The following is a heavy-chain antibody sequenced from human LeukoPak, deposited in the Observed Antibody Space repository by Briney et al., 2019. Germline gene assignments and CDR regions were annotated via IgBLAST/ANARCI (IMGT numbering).Heavy chain of an antibody. J-gene: IGHJ4*02. CDR2: ISAYNGNT. CDR3: ARDRRGYSYGYFDY. V-gene: IGHV1-18*01. Sequence: GASVKVSCKASGYTFTSYGIRWVRQAPGQGLEWMGWISAYNGNTNYAQKLQGRVTMTTDTSTSTAYMELRSLRSDDTAVYYCARDRRGYSYGYFDYWGQGTLVTASS. CDR1: GYTFTSYG. D-gene: IGHD5-18*01.